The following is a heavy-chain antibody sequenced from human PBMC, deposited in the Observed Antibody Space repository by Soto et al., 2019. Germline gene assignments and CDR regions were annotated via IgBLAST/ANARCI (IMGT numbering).Heavy chain of an antibody. J-gene: IGHJ6*03. Sequence: QVQLVQSGAEVKKPGASVKVSCKASGYTFTSYALHWVRQAPGQRLEWMGWINAGNGNTKYSQKFQGRVTITRDTSASTAYMELSSLRSEDTAVYYCASGYDFWSGGAYMDVWGKGTTVTVSS. V-gene: IGHV1-3*01. CDR3: ASGYDFWSGGAYMDV. D-gene: IGHD3-3*01. CDR2: INAGNGNT. CDR1: GYTFTSYA.